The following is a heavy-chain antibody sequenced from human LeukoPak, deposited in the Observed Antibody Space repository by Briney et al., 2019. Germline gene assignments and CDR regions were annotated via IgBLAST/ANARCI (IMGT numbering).Heavy chain of an antibody. J-gene: IGHJ3*02. CDR2: ISGSGGST. D-gene: IGHD3-16*01. Sequence: GGSLRLSCAASGLTFSSHAMSWVRQAPRKGLEWVSAISGSGGSTYYADSVKGRFTISRDNPKNTLYLQMNSLRAEDTAVYYCAKMLTYLDAFDIWGQGTMVTVSS. CDR3: AKMLTYLDAFDI. CDR1: GLTFSSHA. V-gene: IGHV3-23*01.